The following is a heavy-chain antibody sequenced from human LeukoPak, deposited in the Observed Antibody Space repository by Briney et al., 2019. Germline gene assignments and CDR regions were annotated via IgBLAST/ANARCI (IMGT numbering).Heavy chain of an antibody. Sequence: SETLSLTCTVSGGSISSYYWSWIRQSPGKGLEWVGYIYASGATNYNASLKSRVTISVDTSKNQFSLKLSSVTAADTAVYYCARHSCVVRGWFDPWAREPWSPSPQ. CDR1: GGSISSYY. CDR3: ARHSCVVRGWFDP. CDR2: IYASGAT. J-gene: IGHJ5*02. V-gene: IGHV4-4*09. D-gene: IGHD2-15*01.